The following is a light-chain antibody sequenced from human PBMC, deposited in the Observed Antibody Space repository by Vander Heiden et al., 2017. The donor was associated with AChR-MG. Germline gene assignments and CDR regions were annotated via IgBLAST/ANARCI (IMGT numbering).Light chain of an antibody. J-gene: IGKJ3*01. CDR1: QDISNY. CDR2: DAS. V-gene: IGKV1-33*01. Sequence: DIQMTQSPSSLSASVGDRVTITCQASQDISNYLNWYQQKPGKAPKLLIYDASNLETGVPSRFSGSGSGKDFTFTISSLQPEDIATYYCQQYAGGFTFGPGTKVDIK. CDR3: QQYAGGFT.